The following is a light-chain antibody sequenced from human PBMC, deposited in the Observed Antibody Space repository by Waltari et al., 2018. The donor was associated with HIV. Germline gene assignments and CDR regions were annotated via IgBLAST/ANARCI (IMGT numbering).Light chain of an antibody. CDR3: AAWDHGLTGPNWV. CDR2: RSD. CDR1: SSNIGRNY. J-gene: IGLJ3*02. Sequence: QSVLTQPPSTSGTPGQGVTISCSGSSSNIGRNYVSWYRHLPGTTPKLLIYRSDQRPSGVPDRFSASKSGTSASLAISGPQSEDEAVYYCAAWDHGLTGPNWVFGGGTRLTVL. V-gene: IGLV1-47*01.